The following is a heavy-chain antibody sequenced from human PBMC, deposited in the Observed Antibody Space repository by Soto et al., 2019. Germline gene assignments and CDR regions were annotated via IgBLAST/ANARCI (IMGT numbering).Heavy chain of an antibody. J-gene: IGHJ6*02. D-gene: IGHD2-2*01. V-gene: IGHV3-21*01. CDR3: AREGNVVPAAPGYSGMDV. Sequence: EVQLVESGGGLVKPGGSLRLSCAASGFTFSSYSMNWVRQAPGKGLEWVSSISSSSSYIYYADSVKGRFTISRDNAKNSLDLQMNGLRAEDTAVYYCAREGNVVPAAPGYSGMDVWGQGTTVTVSS. CDR1: GFTFSSYS. CDR2: ISSSSSYI.